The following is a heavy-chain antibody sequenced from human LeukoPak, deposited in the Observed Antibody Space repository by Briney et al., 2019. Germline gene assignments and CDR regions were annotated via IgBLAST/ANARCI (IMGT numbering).Heavy chain of an antibody. Sequence: SETLSLTCTVSGGSISSGSYYWSWIRQPAGKGLEWIGRIYTSGSTNYNPSLKSRVTISVDTSKNQFSLKLSSVTAADTAVYYCARDSVFWSGYYTLGYYHYGMDVWGQGTTVTVSS. CDR2: IYTSGST. J-gene: IGHJ6*02. CDR1: GGSISSGSYY. V-gene: IGHV4-61*02. CDR3: ARDSVFWSGYYTLGYYHYGMDV. D-gene: IGHD3-3*01.